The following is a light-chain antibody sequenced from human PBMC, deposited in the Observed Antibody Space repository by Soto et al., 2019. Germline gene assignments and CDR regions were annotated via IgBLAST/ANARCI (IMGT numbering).Light chain of an antibody. Sequence: EIVMTQSPATLSVSPGERATLSCWASQSVTSKLAWYQQKPGQAPSLLIYGAFTRATGIPARFSGTGSGTEFTLTISSLQSEDFAVYYCQHYNNWPPRTFGQGTKVDIK. V-gene: IGKV3-15*01. CDR2: GAF. J-gene: IGKJ1*01. CDR1: QSVTSK. CDR3: QHYNNWPPRT.